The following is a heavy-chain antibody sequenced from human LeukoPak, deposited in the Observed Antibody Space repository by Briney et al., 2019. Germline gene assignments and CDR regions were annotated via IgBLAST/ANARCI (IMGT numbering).Heavy chain of an antibody. CDR3: VKDSDYWGQIVPIDP. Sequence: GGSLRLSCAASGFTFSSYAMSWVRQAPGMGLEWVSSISGSGSGTIYADSVKGRFTSSRDNSKNTVYLQMNSLRAEDTAVYYCVKDSDYWGQIVPIDPWGQGTLVTVSS. CDR1: GFTFSSYA. CDR2: ISGSGSGT. J-gene: IGHJ5*02. D-gene: IGHD5-12*01. V-gene: IGHV3-23*01.